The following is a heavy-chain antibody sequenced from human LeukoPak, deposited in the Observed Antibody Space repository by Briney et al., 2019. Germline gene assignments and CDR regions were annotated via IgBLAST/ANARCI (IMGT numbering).Heavy chain of an antibody. Sequence: GGSLRLSCAASGFPFNIYGMTWVRQAPGKGLEWVSTLTGSGNDAYYADSVKGRFTISRDNSKNMLYLQMDSLRAEDTAVYYCAKGATGLRIVGDDWGQGTLVTVSS. J-gene: IGHJ4*02. V-gene: IGHV3-23*01. D-gene: IGHD2-15*01. CDR1: GFPFNIYG. CDR3: AKGATGLRIVGDD. CDR2: LTGSGNDA.